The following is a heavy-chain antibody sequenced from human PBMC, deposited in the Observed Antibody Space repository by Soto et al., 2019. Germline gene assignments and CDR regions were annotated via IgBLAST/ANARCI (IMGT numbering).Heavy chain of an antibody. Sequence: EVQLVESGGGLVQPGGSLRLSCVASGFTFSNYWIHWVRQAPGKGLVWVSRINGDGSSTNYADSVKGQFSICRDNSKNSVYLLMNSLRVEDTAVYYCARGARNYYYFDCWGQGTLVTVSS. CDR1: GFTFSNYW. CDR2: INGDGSST. D-gene: IGHD1-7*01. CDR3: ARGARNYYYFDC. J-gene: IGHJ4*02. V-gene: IGHV3-74*01.